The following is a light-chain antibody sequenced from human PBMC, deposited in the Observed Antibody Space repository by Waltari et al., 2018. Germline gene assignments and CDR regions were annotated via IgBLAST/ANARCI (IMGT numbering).Light chain of an antibody. CDR2: DAS. CDR1: TSIRNY. V-gene: IGKV3-11*01. CDR3: QHRSSWPPS. J-gene: IGKJ4*01. Sequence: VLTQSPATLSLSPGERATVSCRASTSIRNYIAWYQQRPGQSPRLLIYDASNRATGIPARFSGSGSGTDFTLTISSLEPEDFAVYYCQHRSSWPPSFGGGTKVEIK.